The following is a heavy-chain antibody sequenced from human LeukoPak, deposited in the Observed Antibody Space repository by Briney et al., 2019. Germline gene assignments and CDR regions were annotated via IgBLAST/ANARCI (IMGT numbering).Heavy chain of an antibody. CDR1: GGSISSGGYS. CDR2: IYHSGST. Sequence: SETLSLTCAVSGGSISSGGYSWSWIRQPPGKGLEWIGYIYHSGSTYYNPSLKSRVTISVDTSKNQFSLKLSSVTAADTAVYYCATPRGYYDSSGYVYFDYWGQGTLVTVSS. J-gene: IGHJ4*02. V-gene: IGHV4-30-2*03. CDR3: ATPRGYYDSSGYVYFDY. D-gene: IGHD3-22*01.